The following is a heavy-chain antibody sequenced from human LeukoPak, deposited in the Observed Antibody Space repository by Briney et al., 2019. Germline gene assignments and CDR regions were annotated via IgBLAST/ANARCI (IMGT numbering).Heavy chain of an antibody. V-gene: IGHV1-2*02. CDR2: INPSKADK. CDR1: GYTFTGYY. J-gene: IGHJ3*02. D-gene: IGHD2-2*01. Sequence: ASVKVSCKASGYTFTGYYMHWVRQAPGQGLEWMGWINPSKADKKYSQKFQGRVTMTRDTSIRTAYMELTRLTSDDTAVYYCASSKKGYDVFDIWGQGTMVTVSS. CDR3: ASSKKGYDVFDI.